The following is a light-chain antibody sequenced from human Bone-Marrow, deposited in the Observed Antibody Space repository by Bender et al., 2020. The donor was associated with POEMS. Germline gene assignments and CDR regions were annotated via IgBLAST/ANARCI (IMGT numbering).Light chain of an antibody. V-gene: IGLV2-23*02. CDR1: SSDIGSYNF. Sequence: QSALTQPASVSGSPGQSITLSCTAISSDIGSYNFVSWYQYHPGKAPKLIIFEVNKRPSGVSHRFSGSQSGNTASLTISGLQADDEADYYCSSYAGTYTFYVFGTGTKVTVL. J-gene: IGLJ1*01. CDR2: EVN. CDR3: SSYAGTYTFYV.